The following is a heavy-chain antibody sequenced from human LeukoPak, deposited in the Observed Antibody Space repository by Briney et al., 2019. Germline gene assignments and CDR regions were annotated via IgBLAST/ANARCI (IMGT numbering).Heavy chain of an antibody. D-gene: IGHD3-10*01. J-gene: IGHJ4*02. CDR1: GFTVSTNY. CDR2: IYSGDTT. CDR3: ASILRSSSGYYFDY. V-gene: IGHV3-66*01. Sequence: GGSLRLSCAASGFTVSTNYMSWVRQAPGKGLEWVSVIYSGDTTFYADSVRGKFTISRDNSKNTLYLQMNSLRAEDTAVYYCASILRSSSGYYFDYWGQETLVTVSS.